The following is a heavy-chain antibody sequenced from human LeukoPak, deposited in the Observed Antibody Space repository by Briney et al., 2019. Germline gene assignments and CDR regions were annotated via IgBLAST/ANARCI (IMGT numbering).Heavy chain of an antibody. V-gene: IGHV3-7*04. CDR3: ARGMTWSAY. CDR2: IKGDGTEK. D-gene: IGHD2-21*02. J-gene: IGHJ4*02. CDR1: GFRFSTYW. Sequence: GGSLRLSCAASGFRFSTYWMLWVRQAPGKGLEWVANIKGDGTEKHYVVSVKGRFTISRDNAKNSLYLQMNNLRAEDTALYYCARGMTWSAYWGQGTLVAVAS.